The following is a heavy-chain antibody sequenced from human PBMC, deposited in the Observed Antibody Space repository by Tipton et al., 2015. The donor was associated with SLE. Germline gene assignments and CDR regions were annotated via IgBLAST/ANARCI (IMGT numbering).Heavy chain of an antibody. J-gene: IGHJ3*02. Sequence: TLSLTCTVSGGSISSSSYYWGWIRQPPGKGLEWIGYIYYSGSTNYNPSLKSRVTISVDTSKNQFSLKLSSVTAADTAVYYCARDLGDKNAFDIWGQGTMVTVSS. V-gene: IGHV4-61*01. D-gene: IGHD3-16*01. CDR3: ARDLGDKNAFDI. CDR1: GGSISSSSYY. CDR2: IYYSGST.